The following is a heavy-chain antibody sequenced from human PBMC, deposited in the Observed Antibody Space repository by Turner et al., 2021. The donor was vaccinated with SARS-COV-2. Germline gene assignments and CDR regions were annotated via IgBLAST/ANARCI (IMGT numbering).Heavy chain of an antibody. J-gene: IGHJ2*01. Sequence: QVQLQESGPGLVKPSETLSLTCTVSGGSVSSYYLSWIRQPPGKGLEWIGYIYYSGSTNYNPSLKSRVTISVDTSKNQFSLKLSSVTAADTAVYYCARVPTYYYDTSGYWYFDLWGRGTLVTVSS. CDR2: IYYSGST. V-gene: IGHV4-59*02. CDR1: GGSVSSYY. CDR3: ARVPTYYYDTSGYWYFDL. D-gene: IGHD3-22*01.